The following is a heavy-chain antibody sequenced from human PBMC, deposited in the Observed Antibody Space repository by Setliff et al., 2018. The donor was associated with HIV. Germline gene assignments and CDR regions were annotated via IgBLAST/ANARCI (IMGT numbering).Heavy chain of an antibody. V-gene: IGHV4-38-2*02. J-gene: IGHJ6*02. CDR3: ARDDSSGWHFYYYYGMDV. CDR1: GYSISSGYY. Sequence: SETLSLTCTVSGYSISSGYYWGWIRQPPGKGLEWIGSIYHSGSTYYNPSLKSRFTISVDTSKNQFSLKLSSVTAADTAVYYCARDDSSGWHFYYYYGMDVWGQGTTVTVSS. CDR2: IYHSGST. D-gene: IGHD6-19*01.